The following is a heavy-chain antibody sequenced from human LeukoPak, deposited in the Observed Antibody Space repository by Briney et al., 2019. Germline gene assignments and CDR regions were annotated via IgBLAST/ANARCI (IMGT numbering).Heavy chain of an antibody. D-gene: IGHD3-9*01. V-gene: IGHV4-59*01. J-gene: IGHJ4*02. Sequence: PSETLPLTCTVSGGSISLYYWSWIRQPPGKGLEWIGYIYYSGSTNYNPSLKSRVTISVDTSKNQFSLKLSSVTAADTAVYYCATAIGYLTLYYFDYWGQGTLVTVSS. CDR2: IYYSGST. CDR3: ATAIGYLTLYYFDY. CDR1: GGSISLYY.